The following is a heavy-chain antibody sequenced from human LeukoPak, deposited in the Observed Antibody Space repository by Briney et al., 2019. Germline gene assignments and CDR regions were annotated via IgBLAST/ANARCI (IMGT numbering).Heavy chain of an antibody. CDR1: EYTFSSYY. CDR2: INPSGGST. Sequence: ASVKVSCKASEYTFSSYYMHWVRQAPGQGLEWMGIINPSGGSTTYAQNFQGRLTMTSATSTSTVYMELSSLRSEDTAVYYCARSSAYYNEADIWGQGTMVTVSS. D-gene: IGHD3-9*01. CDR3: ARSSAYYNEADI. V-gene: IGHV1-46*01. J-gene: IGHJ3*02.